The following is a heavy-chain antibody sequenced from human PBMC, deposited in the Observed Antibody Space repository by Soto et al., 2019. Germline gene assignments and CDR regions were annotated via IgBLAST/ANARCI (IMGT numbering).Heavy chain of an antibody. D-gene: IGHD6-13*01. J-gene: IGHJ6*03. CDR2: ISSNGGST. CDR3: ARLVGPHFYYIDV. Sequence: PGGSLRLSCAASGFPLSGYSMDWVRQAPGKGLEYVSGISSNGGSTYYANSVQGRFTISRDNSKNTVYLQMGSLRPEDMAVYYCARLVGPHFYYIDVWGKGTTVTVSS. CDR1: GFPLSGYS. V-gene: IGHV3-64*01.